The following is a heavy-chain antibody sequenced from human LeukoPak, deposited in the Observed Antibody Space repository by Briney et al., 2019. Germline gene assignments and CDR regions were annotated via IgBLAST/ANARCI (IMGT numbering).Heavy chain of an antibody. CDR1: GFTFSGYW. V-gene: IGHV3-74*01. CDR2: INTDGRST. J-gene: IGHJ3*02. D-gene: IGHD5-24*01. Sequence: GGSLRLSCAASGFTFSGYWMYWVRHAPGKGLVWVSHINTDGRSTTYADSVKGRFTISRDNAKNTLYLQMNSLRAEDTAVYYCARDRGRPDAFDIWGQGTLVSVSS. CDR3: ARDRGRPDAFDI.